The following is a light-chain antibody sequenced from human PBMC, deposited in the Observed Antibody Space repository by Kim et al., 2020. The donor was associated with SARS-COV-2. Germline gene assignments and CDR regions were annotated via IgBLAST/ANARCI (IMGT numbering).Light chain of an antibody. V-gene: IGLV3-21*04. CDR1: NIGSKS. Sequence: VAPGKTARITWGGNNIGSKSVHWYQQKPGQAPVLVIYYDSDRPSGIPERFSGSNSGNTATLTISRVEAGDEADYYCQVWDSSSDAVFGGGTQLTVL. CDR2: YDS. J-gene: IGLJ3*02. CDR3: QVWDSSSDAV.